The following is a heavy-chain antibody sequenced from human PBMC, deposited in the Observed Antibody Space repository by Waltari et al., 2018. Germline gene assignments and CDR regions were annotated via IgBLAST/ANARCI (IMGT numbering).Heavy chain of an antibody. J-gene: IGHJ4*02. CDR2: INHSGST. CDR3: ARGQWLVRYYFDY. CDR1: GGSFSGYY. V-gene: IGHV4-34*01. D-gene: IGHD6-19*01. Sequence: QVQLQQWGAGLLKPSETLSLTCAVYGGSFSGYYWSWIRQPPGKGLGWIGEINHSGSTNSNPPLKSRVPISVDTSQNQFSLKLRSVTAADTAVYYCARGQWLVRYYFDYWGQGTLVTVSS.